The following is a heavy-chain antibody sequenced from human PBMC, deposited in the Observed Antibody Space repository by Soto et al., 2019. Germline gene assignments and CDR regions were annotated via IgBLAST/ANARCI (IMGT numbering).Heavy chain of an antibody. J-gene: IGHJ4*01. CDR3: AKRSSSSTFDY. CDR2: ISGSDDRT. V-gene: IGHV3-23*01. Sequence: EVQLLESGGGLVQPGESLRLSCAASGFTFSSYAMSWVRQAPGKGLEWVSVISGSDDRTYYADSVKGRFTISRDNSKNTLYLQMNSLRAEDTAVYYCAKRSSSSTFDYWGHGTLVTVSS. D-gene: IGHD6-6*01. CDR1: GFTFSSYA.